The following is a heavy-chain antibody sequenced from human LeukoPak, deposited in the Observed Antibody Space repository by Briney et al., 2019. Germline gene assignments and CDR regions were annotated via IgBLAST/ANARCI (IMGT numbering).Heavy chain of an antibody. D-gene: IGHD1-26*01. CDR3: TRDYLVGLSYYYYYMDV. J-gene: IGHJ6*03. Sequence: SGGSLRLSCTASGFTFGDYAMSWFRQAPGKGLEWVGFIRSKAYGGTTEYAASVKGRFTISRDDSKSTAYLQMNSLKTEDTAVYYCTRDYLVGLSYYYYYMDVWGKGTTVTVSS. CDR1: GFTFGDYA. V-gene: IGHV3-49*03. CDR2: IRSKAYGGTT.